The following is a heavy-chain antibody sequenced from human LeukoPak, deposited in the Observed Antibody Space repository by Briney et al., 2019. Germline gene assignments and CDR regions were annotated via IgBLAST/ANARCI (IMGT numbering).Heavy chain of an antibody. D-gene: IGHD3-10*01. CDR1: GDSVSSISAA. CDR2: TYDRSKWYN. CDR3: ARGGVSFGAPVDAFDI. J-gene: IGHJ3*02. V-gene: IGHV6-1*01. Sequence: SQTLSLTWAISGDSVSSISAAWNWTRQSPSRGLEWLGRTYDRSKWYNDYAVSVKSRITINPDTSKNQFSMQLNSVTPEDTAAYYCARGGVSFGAPVDAFDIWGQGTIVTVSS.